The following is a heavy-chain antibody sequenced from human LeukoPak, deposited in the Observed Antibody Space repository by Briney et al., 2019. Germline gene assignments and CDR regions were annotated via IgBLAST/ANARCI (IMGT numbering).Heavy chain of an antibody. CDR2: IYYSGST. J-gene: IGHJ4*02. D-gene: IGHD6-19*01. Sequence: PSETLSLTCTVSGGSISSSSYCWGWIRQPPGKGLEWIGSIYYSGSTYYNPSLKSRVTISVDTSKNQFSLKLSSVTAADTAVYYCARQKGSGWYFIDYWGQGTLVTVSS. CDR1: GGSISSSSYC. V-gene: IGHV4-39*01. CDR3: ARQKGSGWYFIDY.